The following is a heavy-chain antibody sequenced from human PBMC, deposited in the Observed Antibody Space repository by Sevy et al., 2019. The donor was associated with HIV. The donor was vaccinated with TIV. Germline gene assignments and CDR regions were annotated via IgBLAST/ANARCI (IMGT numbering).Heavy chain of an antibody. Sequence: GGSLRLSCAASGFSYSSNGMHWVRQAPGKGLEWVAYIQYDGSNKDYADSEKGRFTISRDNSKNTLDLQMNSLRVEDTAVYYCANEGGGEGGDHWGQGTLVTVSS. V-gene: IGHV3-30*02. J-gene: IGHJ4*02. D-gene: IGHD2-21*01. CDR3: ANEGGGEGGDH. CDR1: GFSYSSNG. CDR2: IQYDGSNK.